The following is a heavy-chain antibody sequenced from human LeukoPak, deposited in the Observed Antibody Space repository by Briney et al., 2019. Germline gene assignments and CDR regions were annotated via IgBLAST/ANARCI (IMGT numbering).Heavy chain of an antibody. D-gene: IGHD3-16*01. CDR1: GGSISSGGYS. CDR3: ARDGGHYWYFDL. CDR2: IYHSGST. J-gene: IGHJ2*01. V-gene: IGHV4-30-2*01. Sequence: PSQTLSLTCAVSGGSISSGGYSWSWIRQPPGKGLEWIGYIYHSGSTYYSPSPKSRVTISVDRSKNQFSLKLSSVTAADTAVYYCARDGGHYWYFDLWGRGTLVTVSS.